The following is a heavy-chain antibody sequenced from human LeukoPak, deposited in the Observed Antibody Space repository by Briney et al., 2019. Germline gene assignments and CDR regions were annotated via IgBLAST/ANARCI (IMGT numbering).Heavy chain of an antibody. Sequence: PGGSLRLSCAASGFTFSRDSMNWVRQAPGKGLEWVSYISRSSSTIYYADSAKGRFTISRDNAKNSLYLQMNSLRAEDTAVYYCARDSQDPYYYYMDVWGKGTTVTVSS. CDR3: ARDSQDPYYYYMDV. V-gene: IGHV3-48*01. J-gene: IGHJ6*03. CDR1: GFTFSRDS. CDR2: ISRSSSTI.